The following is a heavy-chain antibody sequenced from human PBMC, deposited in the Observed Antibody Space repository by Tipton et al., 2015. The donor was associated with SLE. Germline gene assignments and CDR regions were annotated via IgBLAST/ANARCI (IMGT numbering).Heavy chain of an antibody. Sequence: TLSLTCAVSGYSISSGYYWGWIRQPPGKGLEWIGSIYHSGSTYYNPSLKSRVTISVDTSKNQFSLKLSSVTAADTAVYYCATIAAAGSDYWGQGTLVTVSS. J-gene: IGHJ4*02. D-gene: IGHD6-13*01. CDR1: GYSISSGYY. CDR3: ATIAAAGSDY. CDR2: IYHSGST. V-gene: IGHV4-38-2*01.